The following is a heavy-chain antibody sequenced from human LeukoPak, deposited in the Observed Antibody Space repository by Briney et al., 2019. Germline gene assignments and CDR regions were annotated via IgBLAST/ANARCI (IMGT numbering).Heavy chain of an antibody. D-gene: IGHD2-2*01. V-gene: IGHV3-48*03. J-gene: IGHJ6*04. CDR2: ISSSGRTI. Sequence: GGSLRLSCAASGFTFSSYEMNWVRQAPGKGLEWVSYISSSGRTIYYADSVKGRFTISRDNAKNSLYLQMNSLRAEDTAVYYCARGDCSSTSCQDYYYGMDVWDKGTTVTVSS. CDR1: GFTFSSYE. CDR3: ARGDCSSTSCQDYYYGMDV.